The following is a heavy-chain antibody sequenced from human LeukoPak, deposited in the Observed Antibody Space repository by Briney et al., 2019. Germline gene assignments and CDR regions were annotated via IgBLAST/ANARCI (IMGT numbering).Heavy chain of an antibody. Sequence: SETLSLTCTVYGGSFSDFHWSWIRLPPGKGLEWIGKINHSGNTNYNPSLKSRVTISIDTSKNQFSLKLSSVTAADTAVYYCARGKVTRDWYFDLWGRGTLVTVSS. D-gene: IGHD4-17*01. CDR3: ARGKVTRDWYFDL. V-gene: IGHV4-34*01. J-gene: IGHJ2*01. CDR1: GGSFSDFH. CDR2: INHSGNT.